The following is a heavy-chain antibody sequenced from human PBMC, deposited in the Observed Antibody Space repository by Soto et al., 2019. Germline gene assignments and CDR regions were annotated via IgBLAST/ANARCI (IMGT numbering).Heavy chain of an antibody. CDR2: MNPNSGNT. CDR1: GYTFTRYD. J-gene: IGHJ6*03. D-gene: IGHD2-15*01. V-gene: IGHV1-8*01. CDR3: ARAMLLRVPYYYYYMDV. Sequence: ASVTVSCKASGYTFTRYDINWVRQATGQGLEWMGWMNPNSGNTGYAQKFQGRVTMTRNTSISTAYMELSSLRSEDTAVYYCARAMLLRVPYYYYYMDVWGKGTTVTVSS.